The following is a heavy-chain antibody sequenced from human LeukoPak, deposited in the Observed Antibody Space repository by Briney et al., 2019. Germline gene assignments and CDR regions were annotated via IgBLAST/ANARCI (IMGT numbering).Heavy chain of an antibody. CDR1: GFTFRRYW. CDR3: AREEDYSGRNCYEPNLGY. J-gene: IGHJ4*02. V-gene: IGHV3-74*01. Sequence: QSGGSLRLSCAASGFTFRRYWMHGVRQAPGKGLVWVSRINSDGSSTIYADCVKGRFTISRDNAKNTVYVKMKSLRGGDRAVLYCAREEDYSGRNCYEPNLGYWGQGTLVTVSS. D-gene: IGHD2-15*01. CDR2: INSDGSST.